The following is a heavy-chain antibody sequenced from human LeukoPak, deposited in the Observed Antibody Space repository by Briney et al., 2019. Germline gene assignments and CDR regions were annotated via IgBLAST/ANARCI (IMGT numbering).Heavy chain of an antibody. CDR2: IRADGTT. CDR1: GFTFSNAW. J-gene: IGHJ4*02. V-gene: IGHV3-15*01. CDR3: AADAPSPLAQIDY. Sequence: GGTLRLSCAASGFTFSNAWMSWVRQAPGKGLEWVARIRADGTTDYAAPVKGRFTISRDDSMNTLSLQMDSLKTGDTAVYYCAADAPSPLAQIDYWGQGTPVTVSS. D-gene: IGHD1-14*01.